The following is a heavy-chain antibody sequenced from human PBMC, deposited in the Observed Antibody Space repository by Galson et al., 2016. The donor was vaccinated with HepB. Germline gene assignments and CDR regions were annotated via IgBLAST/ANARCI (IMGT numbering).Heavy chain of an antibody. J-gene: IGHJ6*02. CDR3: ARAPGGFGGSYFYFYGMDV. V-gene: IGHV1-69*13. CDR2: IVPFFGSA. D-gene: IGHD3-16*01. Sequence: SVKVSCKAYGGTFSRYAFSWVRQAPGQGLAWMGGIVPFFGSANYAQKFQGRVTITADESTSTAYMELSSLKSEDTAVYYCARAPGGFGGSYFYFYGMDVWGQGTTVTVSS. CDR1: GGTFSRYA.